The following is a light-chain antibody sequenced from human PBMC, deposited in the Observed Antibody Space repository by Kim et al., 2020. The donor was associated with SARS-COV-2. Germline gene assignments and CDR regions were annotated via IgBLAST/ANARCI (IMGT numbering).Light chain of an antibody. CDR2: RDT. CDR1: KVGNKY. CDR3: QAWDSSTGV. Sequence: SYELTQPPSVSVSPGQTASITCSGDKVGNKYACWYQQKPGQSPVLVIYRDTKRPSGIPERFSGSNSGNTATLTISGTQAMDEADYYCQAWDSSTGVFGGG. J-gene: IGLJ3*02. V-gene: IGLV3-1*01.